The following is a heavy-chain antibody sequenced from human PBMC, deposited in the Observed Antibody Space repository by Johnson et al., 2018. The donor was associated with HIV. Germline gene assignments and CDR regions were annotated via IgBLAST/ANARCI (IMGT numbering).Heavy chain of an antibody. CDR3: AKDLSSGWYHAFDI. V-gene: IGHV3-30*02. D-gene: IGHD6-19*01. J-gene: IGHJ3*02. Sequence: QVHLVESGGGVVQPGRSLRLSCAASGFTFSSYAIHWVRQAPGKVLEWVAFIHYDGNNKYYADSVKGRFTISRDNSKNTLYLQMNSLRAEDTAVYYCAKDLSSGWYHAFDIWGQGTMVTVSS. CDR1: GFTFSSYA. CDR2: IHYDGNNK.